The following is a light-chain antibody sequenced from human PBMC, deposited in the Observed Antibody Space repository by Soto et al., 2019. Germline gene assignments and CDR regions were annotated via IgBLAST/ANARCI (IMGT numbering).Light chain of an antibody. CDR2: FAS. CDR1: QSVSTN. Sequence: VMTQSPATLSVSPGERAALSCRASQSVSTNLAWYQQKPGQPPRLRIYFASTRATAVPARFTAGGSGTEFTLPISSLQSDDLAVYYCQQYDKWPRTFGQGTMVEIK. CDR3: QQYDKWPRT. V-gene: IGKV3-15*01. J-gene: IGKJ1*01.